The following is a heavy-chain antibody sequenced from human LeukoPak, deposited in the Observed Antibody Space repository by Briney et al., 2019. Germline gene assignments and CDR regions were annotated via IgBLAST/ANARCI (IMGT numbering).Heavy chain of an antibody. V-gene: IGHV3-74*01. CDR2: IKGDGSST. D-gene: IGHD5-18*01. J-gene: IGHJ4*02. CDR1: GFTFSSYW. CDR3: ARDGYSFGHDFDY. Sequence: GGSLRLSCAASGFTFSSYWMPWVRHTPGKGLVWVSRIKGDGSSTSDADSVKGRFTISRDNAKNTLYLQMNSLRAEDTAVYYCARDGYSFGHDFDYWGQGILVTVSS.